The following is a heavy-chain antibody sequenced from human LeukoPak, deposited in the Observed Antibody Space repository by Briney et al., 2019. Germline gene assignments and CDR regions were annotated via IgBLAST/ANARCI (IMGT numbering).Heavy chain of an antibody. CDR1: GGSFSGYY. D-gene: IGHD3-22*01. CDR2: INHSGST. CDR3: ASSYFYDGNGYFDY. J-gene: IGHJ4*02. V-gene: IGHV4-34*01. Sequence: SETLSLTCAVYGGSFSGYYWSWIRQPPGKGLEWIGEINHSGSTNSNPSLKSRLTISLDTSKKQFSLKLSSVTAADTAIYYCASSYFYDGNGYFDYWGQGALVTVSS.